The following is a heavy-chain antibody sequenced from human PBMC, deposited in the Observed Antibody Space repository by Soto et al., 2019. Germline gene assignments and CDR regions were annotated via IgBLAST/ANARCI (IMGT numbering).Heavy chain of an antibody. CDR2: ISYDGSNK. D-gene: IGHD2-21*01. CDR3: AKDTGIATNNWYFDL. CDR1: GFTFSSYG. V-gene: IGHV3-30*18. J-gene: IGHJ2*01. Sequence: GGSLRLSCAASGFTFSSYGMHWVRQAPGKGLEWVAVISYDGSNKYYADSVKGRFTISRDNSKNTLYLQMNSLRAEDTAVYYCAKDTGIATNNWYFDLWGRGTLVTVSS.